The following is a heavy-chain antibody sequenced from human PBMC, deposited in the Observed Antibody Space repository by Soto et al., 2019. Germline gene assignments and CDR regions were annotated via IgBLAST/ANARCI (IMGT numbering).Heavy chain of an antibody. V-gene: IGHV4-59*08. Sequence: SETLSLTCTVSGGSISSYYWSWIRQPPGKGLEWIGYIYYSGSTNYNPSLKSRVTISVDTSKNQFSLKLSSVTAADTAVNYCARHSSIVVVPAAKGRSAFDIWGQGTMVTVSS. CDR1: GGSISSYY. D-gene: IGHD2-2*01. CDR3: ARHSSIVVVPAAKGRSAFDI. CDR2: IYYSGST. J-gene: IGHJ3*02.